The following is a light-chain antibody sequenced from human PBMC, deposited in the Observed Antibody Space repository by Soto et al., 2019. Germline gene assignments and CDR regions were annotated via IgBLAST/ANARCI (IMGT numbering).Light chain of an antibody. CDR1: QSVSSY. J-gene: IGKJ4*01. CDR3: QQYGSSPLT. Sequence: EIMLTQSPGTLSLSPRERATLSCRASQSVSSYLAWYQQKPGQTPRLLIYGASSRATGIPDRFSGSGSGTDFTFTISRLEPEDFAVYYCQQYGSSPLTFGGGTKV. V-gene: IGKV3-20*01. CDR2: GAS.